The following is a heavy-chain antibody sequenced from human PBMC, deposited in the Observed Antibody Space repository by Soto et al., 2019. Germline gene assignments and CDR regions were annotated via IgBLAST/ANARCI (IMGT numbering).Heavy chain of an antibody. Sequence: SETLSLTCTVSGGSISPHYWSWIRQPPGKGLEWIGYIYLTGTTNYNPSLKSRVTISKXXXXXXFXLXLXXVPAADTAVYYCARGGSYFDSWGQGTLVTVS. V-gene: IGHV4-59*11. CDR1: GGSISPHY. CDR3: ARGGSYFDS. D-gene: IGHD1-26*01. J-gene: IGHJ4*02. CDR2: IYLTGTT.